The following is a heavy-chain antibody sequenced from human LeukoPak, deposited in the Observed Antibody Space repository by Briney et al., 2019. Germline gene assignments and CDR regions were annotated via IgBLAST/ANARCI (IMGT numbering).Heavy chain of an antibody. D-gene: IGHD2-15*01. CDR2: IGGSSGAT. CDR3: AKRGEGCSGVSCLYWYFDI. V-gene: IGHV3-23*01. J-gene: IGHJ2*01. Sequence: GGSLRLSCAASRFTFSTYAMNWVRQAPGKGLECVSTIGGSSGATYYADSVKGRFIVSRDNSKNILYLQINSLRAHDTAVYYCAKRGEGCSGVSCLYWYFDIWGRGTLVTASS. CDR1: RFTFSTYA.